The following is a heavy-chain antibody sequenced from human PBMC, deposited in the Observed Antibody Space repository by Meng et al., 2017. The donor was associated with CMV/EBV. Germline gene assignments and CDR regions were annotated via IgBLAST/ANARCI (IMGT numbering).Heavy chain of an antibody. CDR1: GLIFSTYD. Sequence: GGSLRLSCAASGLIFSTYDMYWVRQSAEKGLEWVSAIGTAGDTYYSGSVKGRFTISREDAKNSVYLQMNSLRAGDTAVYYCAREGSYSLDVWGQGTTVTVSS. CDR2: IGTAGDT. CDR3: AREGSYSLDV. D-gene: IGHD3-3*01. V-gene: IGHV3-13*01. J-gene: IGHJ6*02.